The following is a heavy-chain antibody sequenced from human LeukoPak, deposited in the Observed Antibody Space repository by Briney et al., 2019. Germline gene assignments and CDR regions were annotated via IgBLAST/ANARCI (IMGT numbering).Heavy chain of an antibody. CDR3: ARDGSSGWYSDY. Sequence: GGSLRLSCAASGFTFSSYAMNWARQAPGKGLEWVSGINPNGGSTDYADSVKGRFTISRDNAKNSLYLQMNSLRAEDTALYHCARDGSSGWYSDYWGQGTLITVSS. CDR2: INPNGGST. D-gene: IGHD6-19*01. CDR1: GFTFSSYA. J-gene: IGHJ4*02. V-gene: IGHV3-20*01.